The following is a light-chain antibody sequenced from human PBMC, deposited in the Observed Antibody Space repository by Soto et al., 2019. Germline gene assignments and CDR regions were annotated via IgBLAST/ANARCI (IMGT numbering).Light chain of an antibody. CDR3: QQYDSFPT. J-gene: IGKJ2*01. CDR2: DSA. Sequence: GDRVTVTCQASQDITYHLNWYQQKPGKAPKLLIYDSANLETGVPSRFSGSGSWTDFTFAISSLQAEDIATYYCQQYDSFPTFGQGTKLEIK. CDR1: QDITYH. V-gene: IGKV1-33*01.